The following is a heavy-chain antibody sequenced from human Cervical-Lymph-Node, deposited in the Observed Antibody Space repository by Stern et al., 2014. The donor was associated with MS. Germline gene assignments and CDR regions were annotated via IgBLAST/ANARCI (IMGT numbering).Heavy chain of an antibody. J-gene: IGHJ6*02. CDR1: GFSFSKYA. V-gene: IGHV3-33*08. CDR3: ARDDWVDGYNRGGFDV. Sequence: VQLVESGGGVVQPGRSLRLSCEASGFSFSKYAMHWIRQAPGTGLEWVSTIWSPGPTTFYTDSAKGRFTISRDNSKDILYLQMDDLRLQDAAVYICARDDWVDGYNRGGFDVWGQGTTVTVSS. CDR2: IWSPGPTT. D-gene: IGHD5-24*01.